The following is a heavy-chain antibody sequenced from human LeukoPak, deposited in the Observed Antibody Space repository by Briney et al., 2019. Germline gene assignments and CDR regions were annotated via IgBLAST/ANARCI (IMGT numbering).Heavy chain of an antibody. V-gene: IGHV4-59*01. Sequence: SGTLSLTCTVSGGSISSYYWSWIRQPPGKGLEWIGYIYYSGSTNYNPSLKSRVTISVDTSKNQFSLKLSSVTAADTAVYYCARVTAAAGYYWYFDLWGRGTLVTVSS. CDR3: ARVTAAAGYYWYFDL. CDR2: IYYSGST. J-gene: IGHJ2*01. CDR1: GGSISSYY. D-gene: IGHD6-13*01.